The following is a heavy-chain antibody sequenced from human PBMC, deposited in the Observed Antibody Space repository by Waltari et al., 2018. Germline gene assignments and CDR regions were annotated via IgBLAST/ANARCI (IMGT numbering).Heavy chain of an antibody. CDR3: AKVGVALCHLPLFDP. CDR1: GFTFSSYA. Sequence: EVQLLESGGGLVQTEGSLRLSCAASGFTFSSYAMSWVRQARWKGLEWVSAISGSGVSTYYSDSVKGRFTISRDNSKTTLYLQMTILRAEDTAVYYCAKVGVALCHLPLFDPWGQGTLVTVSS. J-gene: IGHJ5*02. V-gene: IGHV3-23*01. D-gene: IGHD2-2*01. CDR2: ISGSGVST.